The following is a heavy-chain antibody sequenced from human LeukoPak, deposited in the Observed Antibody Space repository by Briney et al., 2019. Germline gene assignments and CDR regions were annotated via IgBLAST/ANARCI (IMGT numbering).Heavy chain of an antibody. CDR3: ARAEYDILTGHYGDY. J-gene: IGHJ4*02. CDR2: IYSGGST. V-gene: IGHV3-66*01. CDR1: GFTVSSNY. Sequence: GGSLRLSCAASGFTVSSNYMSWVRQAPGKGLEWVSVIYSGGSTYYADSVKGRYTISRDNSKNTLYLQMNSLRAEDTAVYYCARAEYDILTGHYGDYWGQGTLVTVSS. D-gene: IGHD3-9*01.